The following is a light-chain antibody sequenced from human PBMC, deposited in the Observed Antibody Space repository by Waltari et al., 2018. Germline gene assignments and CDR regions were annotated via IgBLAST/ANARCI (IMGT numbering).Light chain of an antibody. CDR2: KAS. CDR1: QTINTW. CDR3: QQYKSFPFT. V-gene: IGKV1-5*03. Sequence: DIQMTQSPSTLSDSVGDRFPTTCRASQTINTWLAWHQQKPGKPPNLLIYKASSLESGVPSRFSGSGSGTEFTLSISSLQPDDFATYYCQQYKSFPFTFGGGTKVEVK. J-gene: IGKJ4*01.